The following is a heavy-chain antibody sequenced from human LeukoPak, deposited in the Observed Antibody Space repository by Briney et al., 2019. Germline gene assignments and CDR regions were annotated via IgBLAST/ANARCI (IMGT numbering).Heavy chain of an antibody. CDR1: GYSISSGYY. Sequence: SETLSLTCTVSGYSISSGYYWGWIRQPPGKGLEWIGNIYHSGSTYYNPSLQSRVTISVDTSKNHFSLKLSSVTAADTAVYYCARSSGHYDSNDYYHGYFDYWGQGTLVTVSS. CDR2: IYHSGST. V-gene: IGHV4-38-2*02. J-gene: IGHJ4*02. CDR3: ARSSGHYDSNDYYHGYFDY. D-gene: IGHD3-22*01.